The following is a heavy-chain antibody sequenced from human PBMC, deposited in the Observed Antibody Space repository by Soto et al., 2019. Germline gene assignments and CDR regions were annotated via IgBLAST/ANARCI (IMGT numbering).Heavy chain of an antibody. Sequence: GGSLRLSCAASGFTFSDYSMSWVRQAPGKGLEWVSYISGSSGTKYYADSVKGRFTISRDNAKNSLYLQMNSLRAGDTAVYHWARDHLRYVSGVYYAFWGQGALVTVS. J-gene: IGHJ4*02. CDR2: ISGSSGTK. V-gene: IGHV3-48*01. CDR3: ARDHLRYVSGVYYAF. CDR1: GFTFSDYS. D-gene: IGHD3-10*01.